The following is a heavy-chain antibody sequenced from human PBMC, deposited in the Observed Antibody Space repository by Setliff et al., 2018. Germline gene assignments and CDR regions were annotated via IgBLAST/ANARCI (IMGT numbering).Heavy chain of an antibody. V-gene: IGHV7-4-1*01. Sequence: ASVKVSCKASGGTFINYAISWVRQAPGQGLEWMGWINTNTGNPTYAQGFTGXFVFSLXXXVXXXXXXXXXXXXXXTXXYXXARAWYYNFWSGSQIEYWGQGTLVTVSS. CDR1: GGTFINYA. CDR3: ARAWYYNFWSGSQIEY. CDR2: INTNTGNP. D-gene: IGHD3-3*01. J-gene: IGHJ4*02.